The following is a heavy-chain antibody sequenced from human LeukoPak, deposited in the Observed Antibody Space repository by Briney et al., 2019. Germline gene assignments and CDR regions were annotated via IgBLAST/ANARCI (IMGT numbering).Heavy chain of an antibody. CDR2: ISSGGSTI. CDR3: ARGARPVAMRNYFDY. CDR1: GFIFSDYY. J-gene: IGHJ4*02. Sequence: PGGSLRLSCAASGFIFSDYYMSWIRQAPGKGLEWLSFISSGGSTIYYADSVKGRFTISRDNAKKSLYLQMNSLRAEDTAVYYCARGARPVAMRNYFDYWGQGTLVTVSS. D-gene: IGHD2-2*01. V-gene: IGHV3-11*01.